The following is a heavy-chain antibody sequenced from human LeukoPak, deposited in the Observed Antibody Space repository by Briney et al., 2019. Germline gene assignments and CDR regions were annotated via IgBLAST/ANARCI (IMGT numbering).Heavy chain of an antibody. CDR1: GYTFTSYD. CDR2: MNPNSGNT. D-gene: IGHD6-19*01. CDR3: ARVYSSGWYYHCYYYMDV. J-gene: IGHJ6*03. Sequence: ASVKVSCKASGYTFTSYDINWVRQATGQGLEWMGWMNPNSGNTGYAQKFQGRVTMTRNTSISTAYMELSSLRSEDTAVYYCARVYSSGWYYHCYYYMDVWGKGTTVTVSS. V-gene: IGHV1-8*01.